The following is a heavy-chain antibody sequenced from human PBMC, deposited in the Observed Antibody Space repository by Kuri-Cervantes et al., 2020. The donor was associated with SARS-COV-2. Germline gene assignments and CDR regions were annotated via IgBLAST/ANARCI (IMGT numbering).Heavy chain of an antibody. CDR2: ISAYNGNT. D-gene: IGHD3-16*02. V-gene: IGHV1-18*01. J-gene: IGHJ5*02. CDR1: GXTXTSYG. CDR3: ARSXLGLSFDP. Sequence: ASVKVSXKASGXTXTSYGISXXRQXPGQGLXWMGXISAYNGNTNYAQKLQGRVTMTTDTSTSTAYMXXRSLRSDDTAXYYCARSXLGLSFDPWGQGTLVTVSS.